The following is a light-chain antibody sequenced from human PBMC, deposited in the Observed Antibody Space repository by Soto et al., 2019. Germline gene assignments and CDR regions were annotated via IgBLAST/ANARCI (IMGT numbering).Light chain of an antibody. Sequence: EIALTQSPGTLSLSPGERATLSCRASQSVTSSYLAWYQQKPGQAPRLLIYGASSRATGIPNRFSGSGSGTDFTLTIIRLEPEDFAVYYCQQYGSSPRTFGQGTKVDIK. CDR1: QSVTSSY. CDR3: QQYGSSPRT. V-gene: IGKV3-20*01. CDR2: GAS. J-gene: IGKJ2*01.